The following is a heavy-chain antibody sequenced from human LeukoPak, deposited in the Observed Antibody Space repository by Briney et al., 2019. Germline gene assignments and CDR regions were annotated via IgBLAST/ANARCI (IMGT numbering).Heavy chain of an antibody. V-gene: IGHV3-74*01. CDR2: ITTDESAT. J-gene: IGHJ3*02. CDR3: ARDNGYYSDSRDAFDI. Sequence: GGSLRLSCAASGFTVSSNYMSWVRQAPGKGLVWVSRITTDESATAYADSVKGRFTISRDNAKNTLYLQMNSLRVEDTAVYFCARDNGYYSDSRDAFDIWGQGTMVTVSS. CDR1: GFTVSSNY. D-gene: IGHD3-22*01.